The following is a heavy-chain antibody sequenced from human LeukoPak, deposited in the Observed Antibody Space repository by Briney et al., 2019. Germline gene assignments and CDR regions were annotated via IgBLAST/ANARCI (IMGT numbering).Heavy chain of an antibody. J-gene: IGHJ4*02. CDR2: ISSSGSTI. CDR1: GFTFSSYD. CDR3: ARDHDFWSGSYTGFFDY. D-gene: IGHD3-3*01. Sequence: QPGGSLRLSGAASGFTFSSYDINWVRQAPGKGLEWVSYISSSGSTIYYADSVKGRFTISRDNAKNSLYLQMNSLRAEDTAVYYCARDHDFWSGSYTGFFDYWGQGTLVTVSS. V-gene: IGHV3-48*03.